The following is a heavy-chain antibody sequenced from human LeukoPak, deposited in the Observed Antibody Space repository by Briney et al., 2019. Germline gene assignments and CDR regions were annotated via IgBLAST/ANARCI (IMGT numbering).Heavy chain of an antibody. CDR3: ARANSQYYDILTGYYNHDYYYGLDV. V-gene: IGHV3-13*01. CDR2: IGSGGDT. J-gene: IGHJ6*02. D-gene: IGHD3-9*01. Sequence: GGSLRLSCAASGFTFSTYDIHWVRQAAGKGLEWVSGIGSGGDTYYPDSVRGRFIISRENVKKSIYLQMSGLRVDDTAVYYCARANSQYYDILTGYYNHDYYYGLDVWGQGTTVTVSS. CDR1: GFTFSTYD.